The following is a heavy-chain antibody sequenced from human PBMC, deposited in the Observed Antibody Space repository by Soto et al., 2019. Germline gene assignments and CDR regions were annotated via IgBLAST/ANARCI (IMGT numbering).Heavy chain of an antibody. CDR3: GRSGYCNGGTCSSGGAFDI. J-gene: IGHJ3*02. V-gene: IGHV3-53*01. Sequence: PGGSLRLSCAASGFTVSSNYLSWVRQAPGKGLEWISVIYSGGTTYYADSVKGRFTISRDNSKNTLYLQMNSLRAEDTAVYYCGRSGYCNGGTCSSGGAFDIWGQGTMVTVSS. CDR2: IYSGGTT. CDR1: GFTVSSNY. D-gene: IGHD2-15*01.